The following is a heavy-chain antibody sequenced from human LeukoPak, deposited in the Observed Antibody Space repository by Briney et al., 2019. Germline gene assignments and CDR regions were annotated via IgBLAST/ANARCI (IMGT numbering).Heavy chain of an antibody. CDR3: ARGGSDWYIDS. CDR1: GGSVNKGPHY. V-gene: IGHV4-34*01. CDR2: INRSGST. J-gene: IGHJ5*01. D-gene: IGHD6-13*01. Sequence: SETLSLTCTVSGGSVNKGPHYWSWIRQSPGKGLQWIGEINRSGSTNYNPSLKSRVTISVGTSKNQFSLWLSSVTAADTAVYFCARGGSDWYIDSWGQGTLVTVSS.